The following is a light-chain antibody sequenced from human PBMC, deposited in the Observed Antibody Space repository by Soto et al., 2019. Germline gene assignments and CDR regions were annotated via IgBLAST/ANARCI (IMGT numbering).Light chain of an antibody. J-gene: IGKJ1*01. CDR2: AAS. CDR3: LQDYSYPWT. V-gene: IGKV1-6*01. Sequence: IQMTQSPSSLSASVGDRVTITCRASQGIGNDLGWFQQKPGKAPKLLIYAASSLQSGVPSRFSGSGSGTDFTRTISSLQPEDFATYYCLQDYSYPWTFGQGTKVEIK. CDR1: QGIGND.